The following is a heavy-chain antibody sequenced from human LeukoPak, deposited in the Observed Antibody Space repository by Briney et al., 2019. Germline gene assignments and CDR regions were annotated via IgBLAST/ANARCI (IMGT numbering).Heavy chain of an antibody. CDR2: IHTSGNT. CDR3: VRDWNGDYFDY. J-gene: IGHJ4*02. Sequence: PSQTLSLTCIVSGDSISSGSYYWTWLRQPAGKGLEWIGRIHTSGNTNYSPSLNSRVTISRDTSKNQFSLRLTSVTAADTAVYYCVRDWNGDYFDYWGQGTLVTVSS. D-gene: IGHD1-1*01. CDR1: GDSISSGSYY. V-gene: IGHV4-61*02.